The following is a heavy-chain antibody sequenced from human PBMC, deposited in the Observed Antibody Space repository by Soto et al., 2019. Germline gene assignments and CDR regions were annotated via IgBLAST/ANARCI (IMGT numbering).Heavy chain of an antibody. V-gene: IGHV1-24*01. D-gene: IGHD3-3*01. CDR3: ATATYAYYDFWSGYYNDRPLNY. J-gene: IGHJ4*02. CDR1: GYTLTELS. CDR2: FDPEDGET. Sequence: QVQLVQSGAEVKKPGASVKVSCKVSGYTLTELSMHWVRQAPGKGLEWMGGFDPEDGETIYAQKFQGRVTMTEDTSTDTAYMELSSLRSEDTAVYYCATATYAYYDFWSGYYNDRPLNYWGQGTLVTVSS.